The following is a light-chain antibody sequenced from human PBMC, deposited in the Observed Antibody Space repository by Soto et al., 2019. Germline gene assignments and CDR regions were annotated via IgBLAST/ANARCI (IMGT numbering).Light chain of an antibody. J-gene: IGLJ1*01. Sequence: QSVLPQPASVSGSPGQSITISCTGTSSHVGGYDYVSWYQQPPGKAPKLIIYDVSDRPSGVSSRFSGSKSGNTASLTISGLQDEDEADYYCISYSSSSTYVFGTGTKVTVL. V-gene: IGLV2-14*01. CDR1: SSHVGGYDY. CDR2: DVS. CDR3: ISYSSSSTYV.